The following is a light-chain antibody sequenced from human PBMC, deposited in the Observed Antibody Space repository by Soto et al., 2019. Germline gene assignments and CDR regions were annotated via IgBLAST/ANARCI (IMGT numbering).Light chain of an antibody. CDR1: QSVSTN. Sequence: EIVMTQSPATLSVSPGERATLSCRASQSVSTNLAWYQQTPGQAPRLLIFGASSRATGIPARFSGSGSGTEFTLTISSLQSEDFVVYYCQQYNNWHGTFGQGTKVEIK. J-gene: IGKJ1*01. CDR2: GAS. V-gene: IGKV3-15*01. CDR3: QQYNNWHGT.